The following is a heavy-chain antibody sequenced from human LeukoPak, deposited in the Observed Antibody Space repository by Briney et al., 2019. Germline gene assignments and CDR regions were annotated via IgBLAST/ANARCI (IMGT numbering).Heavy chain of an antibody. V-gene: IGHV3-33*08. CDR2: IWYDGSNK. Sequence: GGALRLSCAASGFTFSSYGLSWVRQAPGKGLEWGAAIWYDGSNKYYADSVKGRFTISRDNSKNTLYLQMNSLRAEDTAVYYCARDTGRGVALYGMDVWGKGTTVTVSS. CDR3: ARDTGRGVALYGMDV. J-gene: IGHJ6*04. D-gene: IGHD3-10*01. CDR1: GFTFSSYG.